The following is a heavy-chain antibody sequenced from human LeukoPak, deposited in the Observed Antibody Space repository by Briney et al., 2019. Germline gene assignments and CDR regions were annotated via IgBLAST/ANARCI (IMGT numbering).Heavy chain of an antibody. Sequence: GGPLRLTCATSGFTFSSYGLHWVRQAPGKGLEWVAFIRYDGSIKYYADSVKGRFTISRDNAKNTLYLQMNSLRAQDTAVYYCARGRVAVAGTGVYWGQGTLVTVP. CDR1: GFTFSSYG. V-gene: IGHV3-30*02. CDR2: IRYDGSIK. CDR3: ARGRVAVAGTGVY. D-gene: IGHD6-19*01. J-gene: IGHJ4*02.